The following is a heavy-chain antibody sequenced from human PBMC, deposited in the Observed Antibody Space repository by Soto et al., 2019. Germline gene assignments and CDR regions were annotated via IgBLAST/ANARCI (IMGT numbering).Heavy chain of an antibody. CDR3: VRDGSSGWHFDS. V-gene: IGHV3-7*01. CDR2: VRQDGSQK. Sequence: EVQLVESGGGLVQPGGSLRLSCAASGFTFSSYWMSWVRQAPGKGLEWVADVRQDGSQKYLVDSVKGRFTISRDNAKNSMYLQMNRLKAEDTAVYSWVRDGSSGWHFDSWGQGTLVTVSS. CDR1: GFTFSSYW. J-gene: IGHJ4*02. D-gene: IGHD6-19*01.